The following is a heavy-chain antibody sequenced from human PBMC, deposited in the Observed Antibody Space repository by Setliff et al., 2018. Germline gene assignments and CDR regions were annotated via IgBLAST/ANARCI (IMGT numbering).Heavy chain of an antibody. CDR2: INAGNGDT. Sequence: ASVKVSCKAFGYTFAKYGTSWVRQAPGQRLEWMGWINAGNGDTKYSQDFQGRVTITRDTSASTAYMDLSSLRSDDMAVYYCARGRPTANPYYYYYMDVWGKGTTVTVSS. J-gene: IGHJ6*03. D-gene: IGHD4-4*01. CDR3: ARGRPTANPYYYYYMDV. V-gene: IGHV1-3*03. CDR1: GYTFAKYG.